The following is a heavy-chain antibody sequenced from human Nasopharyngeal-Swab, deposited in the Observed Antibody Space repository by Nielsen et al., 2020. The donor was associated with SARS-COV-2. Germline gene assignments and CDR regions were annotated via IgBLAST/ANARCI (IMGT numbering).Heavy chain of an antibody. CDR3: ARGSRETAGAQYYYYYGMDV. Sequence: GSLRLSCTVSGGSISSYYWSWIRQPPGKGLEWIGYIYHSGSTNYNPSLKSRVTISVDTSKNQFSLKLSSVTAADTAVYYCARGSRETAGAQYYYYYGMDVWGQGTTVTVSS. V-gene: IGHV4-59*12. J-gene: IGHJ6*02. D-gene: IGHD6-13*01. CDR1: GGSISSYY. CDR2: IYHSGST.